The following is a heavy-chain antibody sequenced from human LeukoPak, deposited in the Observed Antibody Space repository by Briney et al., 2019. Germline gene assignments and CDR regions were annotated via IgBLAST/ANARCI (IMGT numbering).Heavy chain of an antibody. Sequence: PGGSLRLSCVASDFTLSNYWMKWVRQAPGKGLEWVATKKPDGSEKYYVDSVKGRFTISKDNAKNSLYLEMNSLRAEDTAVYYCARDDGDYWGQGTLVTVSS. CDR3: ARDDGDY. CDR2: KKPDGSEK. V-gene: IGHV3-7*01. J-gene: IGHJ4*02. CDR1: DFTLSNYW.